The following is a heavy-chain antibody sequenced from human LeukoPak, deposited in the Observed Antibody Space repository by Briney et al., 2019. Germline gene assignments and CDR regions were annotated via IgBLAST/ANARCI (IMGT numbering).Heavy chain of an antibody. V-gene: IGHV1-69*13. D-gene: IGHD3-22*01. Sequence: SVKVSCKASGYTFIGNYMHWVRQAPGQGLEWMGGIIPIFGTANYAQKFQGRVTITADESTSTAYMELSSLRSEDTAVYYCARVEGYDSSGYYGGGWGQGTLVTVSS. CDR2: IIPIFGTA. CDR3: ARVEGYDSSGYYGGG. J-gene: IGHJ4*02. CDR1: GYTFIGNY.